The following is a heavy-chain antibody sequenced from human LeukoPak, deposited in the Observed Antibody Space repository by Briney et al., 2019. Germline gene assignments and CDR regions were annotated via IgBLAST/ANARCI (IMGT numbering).Heavy chain of an antibody. J-gene: IGHJ4*02. CDR1: GYTFTSYG. Sequence: PEASVKVSCKASGYTFTSYGISWVRQAPGQGLEWMGWISAYNGNTNYAQKLQGRVTMTTDTSTSTAYMELRSLRSDDTAVYYCARYSWAVATTTLDYWGQGTLVTVSS. D-gene: IGHD5-12*01. CDR3: ARYSWAVATTTLDY. CDR2: ISAYNGNT. V-gene: IGHV1-18*01.